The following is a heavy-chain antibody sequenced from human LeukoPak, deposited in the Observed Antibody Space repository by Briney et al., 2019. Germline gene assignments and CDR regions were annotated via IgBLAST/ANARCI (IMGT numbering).Heavy chain of an antibody. CDR1: GFTFNTHN. CDR3: ARVGRYYGSGIYSGLDL. Sequence: GGPQRLSCAASGFTFNTHNMIWVRQTPGKGLEWISYMTSSSGTIYYADSVKGRFTISRDNAKNSLYLQMNSLRDEDTAVYYCARVGRYYGSGIYSGLDLWARGTVLTVSS. D-gene: IGHD3-10*01. J-gene: IGHJ5*02. CDR2: MTSSSGTI. V-gene: IGHV3-48*02.